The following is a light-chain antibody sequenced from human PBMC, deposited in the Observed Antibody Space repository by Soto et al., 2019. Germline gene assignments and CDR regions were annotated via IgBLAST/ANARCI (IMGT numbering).Light chain of an antibody. Sequence: QSALTQPASVSGSPGQSITISCTGTSSDVGSYNLVSWYQQHPGKAPKLMIYEDSKRPSGVSNRFSGSKSGNTASLTISGLQTEDEADYYCCSYADSSTYVFGTATKLTVL. CDR1: SSDVGSYNL. CDR2: EDS. J-gene: IGLJ1*01. CDR3: CSYADSSTYV. V-gene: IGLV2-23*01.